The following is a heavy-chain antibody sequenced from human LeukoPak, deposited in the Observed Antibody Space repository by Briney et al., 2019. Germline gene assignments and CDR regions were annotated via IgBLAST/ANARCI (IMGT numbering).Heavy chain of an antibody. CDR1: GFTFSTYA. J-gene: IGHJ4*02. CDR3: ARARAMTTATTTLDY. Sequence: PGKSLRPSCAASGFTFSTYAMDWVRQAPGKGLEWVAVISYDGSNRYYAESVKGRFTISRDNSKNTLYLQMNSLRAEDTAVYYCARARAMTTATTTLDYWGQGTLVTVSS. V-gene: IGHV3-30-3*01. CDR2: ISYDGSNR. D-gene: IGHD4-17*01.